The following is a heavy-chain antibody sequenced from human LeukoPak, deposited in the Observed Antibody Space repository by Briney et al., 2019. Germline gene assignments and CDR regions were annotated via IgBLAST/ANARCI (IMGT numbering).Heavy chain of an antibody. V-gene: IGHV3-21*01. D-gene: IGHD4-17*01. CDR2: ISRSSSYI. CDR3: ARDPTVTTSFDY. Sequence: GGSLRLSCAASGFTFSSYSMNWVRQAPGKGLEWVSSISRSSSYIYYADSVKGRFTISRDNAKNSLYLQMNSLRAEDTAVYYCARDPTVTTSFDYWGQGTLVTVSS. CDR1: GFTFSSYS. J-gene: IGHJ4*02.